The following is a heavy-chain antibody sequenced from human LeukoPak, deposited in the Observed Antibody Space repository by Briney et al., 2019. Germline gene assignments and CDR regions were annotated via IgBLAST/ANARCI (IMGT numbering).Heavy chain of an antibody. D-gene: IGHD3-3*01. J-gene: IGHJ2*01. CDR1: GGSISSSSYY. CDR3: ARGGSEWLLSLRYFDL. V-gene: IGHV4-39*07. CDR2: IYYSGST. Sequence: PSETLSLTCTVSGGSISSSSYYWGWIRQPPGKGLEWIGSIYYSGSTYYNPSLKSRVTISVDTSKNQFSLKLSSVTAADTAVYYCARGGSEWLLSLRYFDLWGRGTLVTVSS.